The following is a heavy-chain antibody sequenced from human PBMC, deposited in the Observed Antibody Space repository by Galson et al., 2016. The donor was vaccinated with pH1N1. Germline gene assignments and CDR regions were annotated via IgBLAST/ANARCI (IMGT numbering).Heavy chain of an antibody. J-gene: IGHJ4*02. V-gene: IGHV3-7*01. D-gene: IGHD6-19*01. CDR1: GFTFSSYW. CDR2: IKQDGSEK. Sequence: SLRLSCAASGFTFSSYWMSWVRQAPGKGLEWVANIKQDGSEKYYVDSVKGRFTISRDNAKNSLYLQMKSLRAEDTAVYYCASYSSGWYDSFDYWGQGTLVTVSS. CDR3: ASYSSGWYDSFDY.